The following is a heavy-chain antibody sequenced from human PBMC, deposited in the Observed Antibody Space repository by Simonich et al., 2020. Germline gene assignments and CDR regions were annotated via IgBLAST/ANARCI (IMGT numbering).Heavy chain of an antibody. CDR3: ARARLYSSSHAFDI. J-gene: IGHJ3*02. CDR2: IKTKSGGT. V-gene: IGHV1-2*02. CDR1: GYTFTGYY. D-gene: IGHD6-6*01. Sequence: QVQLVQSGAEVKKPGASVKVSCKASGYTFTGYYMHWVRQAPGQGLEWRGRIKTKSGGTNYAQKLQGRVTMTRDTSISTAYMELSRLRSDDTAVYYCARARLYSSSHAFDIWGQGTMVTVSS.